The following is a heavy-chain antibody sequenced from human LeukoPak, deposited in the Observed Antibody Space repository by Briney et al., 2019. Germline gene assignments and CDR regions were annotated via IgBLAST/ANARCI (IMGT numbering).Heavy chain of an antibody. CDR1: GFTFSSYE. V-gene: IGHV3-48*03. J-gene: IGHJ6*03. CDR3: GRSPAGANYYLDV. D-gene: IGHD1-14*01. CDR2: ISSSGSTM. Sequence: GGSLRLSCAASGFTFSSYEMNWVRQAPGKGLEWVSYISSSGSTMYYADSVKGRFTISRDNAKNSLSLQMNSLRAEDTAVYYCGRSPAGANYYLDVWGKGTTVTISS.